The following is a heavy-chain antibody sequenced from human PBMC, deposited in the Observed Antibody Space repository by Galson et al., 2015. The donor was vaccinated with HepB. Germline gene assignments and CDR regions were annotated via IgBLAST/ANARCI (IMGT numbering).Heavy chain of an antibody. J-gene: IGHJ5*02. CDR1: GFTFSTYA. Sequence: SLRLSCAASGFTFSTYAMHWVRQAPGKGLEWVAVIWFDGNNKYYVDSVKGRFTISRDNSKNTLHLQMNSLRVEDTAVYYCARGQADLQSSGWYWFDAWGQGTLVTVS. V-gene: IGHV3-33*01. D-gene: IGHD6-19*01. CDR2: IWFDGNNK. CDR3: ARGQADLQSSGWYWFDA.